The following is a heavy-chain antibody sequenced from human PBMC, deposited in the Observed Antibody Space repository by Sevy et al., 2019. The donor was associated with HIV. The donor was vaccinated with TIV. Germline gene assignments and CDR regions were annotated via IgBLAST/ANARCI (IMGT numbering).Heavy chain of an antibody. CDR3: ARDRSTVFGVDYYYYYGMDV. Sequence: GGSLRLSCAASGFTFSSYSMHWVRQAPGKGLEWVPVISYDGRNKYYPDSVKGRFSISSDNSKNTLYLQMNSLRAEDTAVYYCARDRSTVFGVDYYYYYGMDVWGQGTTVTVSS. CDR2: ISYDGRNK. CDR1: GFTFSSYS. J-gene: IGHJ6*02. V-gene: IGHV3-30*04. D-gene: IGHD3-3*01.